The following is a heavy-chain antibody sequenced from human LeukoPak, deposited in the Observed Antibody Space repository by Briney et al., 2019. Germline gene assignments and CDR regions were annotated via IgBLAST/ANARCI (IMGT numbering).Heavy chain of an antibody. CDR3: ARAYSSSWYFNWFDP. J-gene: IGHJ5*02. Sequence: SETLSLTCTVSGYSISSGYFWGWIRQPPGKGLEWIGTIYNSGSTYYNASLESRVTISVDTSKYQFSLKLSSVTAADTAVYYCARAYSSSWYFNWFDPWGQGTLVTVSS. D-gene: IGHD6-13*01. V-gene: IGHV4-38-2*02. CDR1: GYSISSGYF. CDR2: IYNSGST.